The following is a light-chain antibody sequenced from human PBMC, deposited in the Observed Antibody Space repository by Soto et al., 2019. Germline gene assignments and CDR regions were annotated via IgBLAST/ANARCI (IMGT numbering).Light chain of an antibody. CDR3: QQRSNWGLT. CDR2: DAS. J-gene: IGKJ4*01. Sequence: EIVLTQSPATLSLSPGERATLSCRASQSVSSYLAWYQQKPGQAPRLLIYDASNRATGIPARFSGSGSGTDFTLTISSLEPEDFAFYYCQQRSNWGLTFGGGTKVDIK. V-gene: IGKV3-11*01. CDR1: QSVSSY.